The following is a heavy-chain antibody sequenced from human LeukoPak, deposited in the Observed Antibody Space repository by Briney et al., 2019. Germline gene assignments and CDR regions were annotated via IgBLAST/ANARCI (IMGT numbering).Heavy chain of an antibody. CDR2: ISYDGSNK. V-gene: IGHV3-30*03. D-gene: IGHD6-13*01. Sequence: GGSLRLSCAVSGFRFSSQWMTWVRQAPGKGLEWVAVISYDGSNKYYADSVKGRFTISRDNSKNTLYLQMNSLRAEDTAVYYCARGGSPSIAAAGTDNWFDPWGQGTLVTVSS. CDR3: ARGGSPSIAAAGTDNWFDP. J-gene: IGHJ5*02. CDR1: GFRFSSQW.